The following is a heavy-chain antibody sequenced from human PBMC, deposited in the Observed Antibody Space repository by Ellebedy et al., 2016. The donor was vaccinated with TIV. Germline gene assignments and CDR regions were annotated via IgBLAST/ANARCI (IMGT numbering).Heavy chain of an antibody. CDR3: ARDKRIAVAGIDY. CDR2: IKQDGSEK. V-gene: IGHV3-7*04. CDR1: GFTFSSYW. D-gene: IGHD6-19*01. J-gene: IGHJ4*02. Sequence: PGGSLRLSCAASGFTFSSYWMSWVRQAPGKGLEWVANIKQDGSEKYYVDSVKGRFTISRDNAKNSLYLQMNSLRAEDTAVYYCARDKRIAVAGIDYWGQGTLVTVSS.